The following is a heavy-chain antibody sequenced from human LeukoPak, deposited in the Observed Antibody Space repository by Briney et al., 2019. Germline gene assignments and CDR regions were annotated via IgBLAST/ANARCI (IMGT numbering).Heavy chain of an antibody. CDR3: ARDGGPYYYGSGSYYNIFDY. J-gene: IGHJ4*02. Sequence: PSETLSLTCAVYGGSFSDYYMGWIRQAPGKGLEWVSYISSSGSTIYYADSVKGRFTISRDNAKNSLYLQMNSLRAEDTAVYYCARDGGPYYYGSGSYYNIFDYWGQGTLVTVSS. V-gene: IGHV3-11*04. CDR2: ISSSGSTI. CDR1: GGSFSDYY. D-gene: IGHD3-10*01.